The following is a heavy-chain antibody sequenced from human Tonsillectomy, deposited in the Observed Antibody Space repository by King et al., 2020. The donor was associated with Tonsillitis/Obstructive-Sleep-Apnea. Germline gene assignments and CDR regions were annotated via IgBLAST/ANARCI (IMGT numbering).Heavy chain of an antibody. CDR1: GYTFTTYG. J-gene: IGHJ4*02. D-gene: IGHD3-22*01. CDR3: ARDSMSHYYDSSDYYTFDY. Sequence: VQLVESGAEVKKPGASVKVSCKASGYTFTTYGISWVRQAPGQGLEWMGWISAYNGDTSHAQKLQGRVTMTTDTSTSTAYMEVRSLRSDDTAVYYCARDSMSHYYDSSDYYTFDYWGQGTLVTVSS. CDR2: ISAYNGDT. V-gene: IGHV1-18*01.